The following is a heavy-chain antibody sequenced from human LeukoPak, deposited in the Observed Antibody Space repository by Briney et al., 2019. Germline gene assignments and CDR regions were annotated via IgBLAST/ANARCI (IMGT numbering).Heavy chain of an antibody. CDR2: IYSGGST. CDR3: APLRNDY. D-gene: IGHD1-14*01. V-gene: IGHV3-53*01. CDR1: GFTFSSYS. Sequence: GGSLRLSCAASGFTFSSYSMNWVRQAPGKGLEWVSVIYSGGSTFYADSVKGRFTISRDNSKNTLYLQMNSLRAEDTAVYYCAPLRNDYWGQGTLVTVSS. J-gene: IGHJ4*02.